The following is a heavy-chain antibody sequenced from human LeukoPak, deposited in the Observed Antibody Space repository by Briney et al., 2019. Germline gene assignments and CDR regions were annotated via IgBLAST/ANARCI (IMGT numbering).Heavy chain of an antibody. Sequence: GGSLRLSCAASGFTFSTYWMNWFRQTPGKGLEWVSSISSSSSYIYYADSVKGRFTISRDNAKNSLYLQMNSLRAEDTAVYYCARGEYCTNGVCYNTAYDYWGQGTLVTVSS. CDR3: ARGEYCTNGVCYNTAYDY. CDR2: ISSSSSYI. V-gene: IGHV3-21*01. J-gene: IGHJ4*02. D-gene: IGHD2-8*01. CDR1: GFTFSTYW.